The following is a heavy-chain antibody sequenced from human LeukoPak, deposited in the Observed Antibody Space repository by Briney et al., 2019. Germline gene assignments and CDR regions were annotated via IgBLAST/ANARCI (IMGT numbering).Heavy chain of an antibody. CDR2: IEQDGSEK. CDR3: AREVSYGGPDTYYYYYYGMDV. J-gene: IGHJ6*02. V-gene: IGHV3-7*03. Sequence: GGSLRLSCAASGFTFSSYWMSWVRQAPGKGLEWVGNIEQDGSEKYYVDSVKGRFTISRDNAKNSLYLQMNSLRGEDTAVYYCAREVSYGGPDTYYYYYYGMDVWGQGTTVTVSS. D-gene: IGHD4-23*01. CDR1: GFTFSSYW.